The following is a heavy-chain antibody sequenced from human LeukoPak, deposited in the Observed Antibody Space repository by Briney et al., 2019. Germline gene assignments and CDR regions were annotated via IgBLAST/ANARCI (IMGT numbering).Heavy chain of an antibody. J-gene: IGHJ4*02. Sequence: GGSLRLSCAASGFTFSGSWMSWVRQAPGKGLEWVSAISGSGGSTYYADSVKGRFTISIDNSKNTLYLQMNSLRAEDTAVYYCAKWVRLTTGDYWGQGTLVTVSS. V-gene: IGHV3-23*01. D-gene: IGHD4-11*01. CDR3: AKWVRLTTGDY. CDR1: GFTFSGSW. CDR2: ISGSGGST.